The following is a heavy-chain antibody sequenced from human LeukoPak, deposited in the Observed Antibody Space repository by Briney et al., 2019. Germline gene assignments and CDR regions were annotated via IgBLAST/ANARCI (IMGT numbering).Heavy chain of an antibody. J-gene: IGHJ3*02. CDR1: GFTFSSYW. Sequence: PGGSLRLSCAASGFTFSSYWMHWVRQAPGKGLVWVSRINSDGSSTSYADSVKGRFTISRDNAKNTLYLQMNSLGAEDTAVYYCARGAYYDFWSGYRYAFDIWGQGTMVTVSS. V-gene: IGHV3-74*01. CDR3: ARGAYYDFWSGYRYAFDI. D-gene: IGHD3-3*01. CDR2: INSDGSST.